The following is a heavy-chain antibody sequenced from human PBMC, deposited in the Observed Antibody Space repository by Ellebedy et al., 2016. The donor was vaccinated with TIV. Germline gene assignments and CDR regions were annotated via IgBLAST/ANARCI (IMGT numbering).Heavy chain of an antibody. CDR2: LGGSSENT. J-gene: IGHJ4*02. CDR1: GFSVADSN. CDR3: AKTASKGRGWRTPIDY. V-gene: IGHV3-23*01. Sequence: GESLKISCAASGFSVADSNMTWVRQAPGKGLEWVSALGGSSENTYYADSVQGRFTIPRDNSENTLYLQMNGLRAEDTAVYYCAKTASKGRGWRTPIDYWGQGTLVTVSS. D-gene: IGHD6-19*01.